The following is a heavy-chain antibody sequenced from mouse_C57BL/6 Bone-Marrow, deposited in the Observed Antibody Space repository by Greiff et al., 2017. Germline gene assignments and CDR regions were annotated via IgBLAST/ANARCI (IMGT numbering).Heavy chain of an antibody. CDR1: GYTFTSYW. D-gene: IGHD1-1*01. J-gene: IGHJ1*03. Sequence: QVQLQQPGTELVKPGASVKLSCKASGYTFTSYWMHWVKQRPGQGLEWIGNINPNNGGSTYNEKFKNKATLTVDKSSSTTYMQLSSLTADDSAVYFCARSGVYGSSLYWYFDVWGTGTTVTVSS. CDR2: INPNNGGS. V-gene: IGHV1-53*01. CDR3: ARSGVYGSSLYWYFDV.